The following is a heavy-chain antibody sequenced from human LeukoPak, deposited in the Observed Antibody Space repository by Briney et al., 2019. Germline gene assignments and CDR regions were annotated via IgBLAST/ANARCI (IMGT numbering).Heavy chain of an antibody. CDR3: ARLYDGSAYHADHFDY. V-gene: IGHV3-21*01. CDR1: GFTFNTYN. CDR2: ISSSSSYI. Sequence: GGSLRLSCAASGFTFNTYNMNWVRQAPGKGLEWVSSISSSSSYIYYADSVKGRFTISRDNAKNSLYLQMNSLRAEDTAVYYCARLYDGSAYHADHFDYWGQGTLVIVSS. D-gene: IGHD3-22*01. J-gene: IGHJ4*02.